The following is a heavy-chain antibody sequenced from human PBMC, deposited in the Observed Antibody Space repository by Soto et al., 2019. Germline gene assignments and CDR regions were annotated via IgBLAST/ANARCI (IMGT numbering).Heavy chain of an antibody. CDR1: GFTFSNAC. CDR2: IKSKTDGGTT. Sequence: EVQLVESGGGLVKPGGSLRLSCAASGFTFSNACMNWVRQAPGKGLECLGRIKSKTDGGTTDYAAPVKGRCTISRDDSKNTLYMQINSLKTEDTAVYYCTTDYTRYYYDSSGYLGNLDYWGQGTLVTVSS. J-gene: IGHJ4*02. D-gene: IGHD3-22*01. V-gene: IGHV3-15*07. CDR3: TTDYTRYYYDSSGYLGNLDY.